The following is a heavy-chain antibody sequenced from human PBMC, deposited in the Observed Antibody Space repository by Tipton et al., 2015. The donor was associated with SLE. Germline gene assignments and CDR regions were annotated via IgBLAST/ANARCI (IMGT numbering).Heavy chain of an antibody. D-gene: IGHD5/OR15-5a*01. J-gene: IGHJ3*02. CDR3: AGVSRDAFEI. CDR1: GGSITNYY. V-gene: IGHV4-59*04. Sequence: TLSLTCTVSGGSITNYYWTWIRQAPGKGLEWIGYVYYSGGTSYNPSLKSRVTISVDTSKNQFSLKLSSVTAADTAVYYCAGVSRDAFEIWGQGTMVTVSS. CDR2: VYYSGGT.